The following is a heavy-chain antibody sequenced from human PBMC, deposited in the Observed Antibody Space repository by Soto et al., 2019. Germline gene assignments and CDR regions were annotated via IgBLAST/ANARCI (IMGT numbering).Heavy chain of an antibody. CDR3: AKDQNYEPYSSGWLGPGDS. CDR1: GFTFSSYG. D-gene: IGHD6-19*01. CDR2: ISYDGSNK. V-gene: IGHV3-30*18. Sequence: QVQLVESGGGVVQPGRSLRLSCAASGFTFSSYGMHWVRQAPGKGLEWVAGISYDGSNKYYADSVKGRFTISRDNSKNTMYLQMNSVRAEDTAVYYCAKDQNYEPYSSGWLGPGDSWGQGTLVTVSS. J-gene: IGHJ5*01.